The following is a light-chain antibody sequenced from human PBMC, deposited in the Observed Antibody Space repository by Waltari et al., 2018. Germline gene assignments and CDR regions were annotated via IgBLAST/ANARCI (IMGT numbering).Light chain of an antibody. Sequence: SALTQPPSVSGSPGQSVTISCTGTSSDIGTYNRVSWYQQPPATAPKVMIFEVSNRPSGVPDRFSGSKSGNTASLTISGLRAEDEAVYYCCSYTGSSTWVFGGGTKLTVL. CDR1: SSDIGTYNR. CDR2: EVS. V-gene: IGLV2-18*02. J-gene: IGLJ3*02. CDR3: CSYTGSSTWV.